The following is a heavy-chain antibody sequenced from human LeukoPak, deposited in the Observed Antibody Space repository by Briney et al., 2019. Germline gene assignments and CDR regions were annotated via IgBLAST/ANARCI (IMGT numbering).Heavy chain of an antibody. CDR3: ARDRGVEMATITTPYYYYYMDV. CDR2: INSDGSST. D-gene: IGHD5-24*01. CDR1: GFTFSSYW. V-gene: IGHV3-74*01. Sequence: PGGSLRLSCAASGFTFSSYWMHWVRQAPGKGLVWVSRINSDGSSTSYADSVKGRFTISRDNAKNTLYLQMNSLRAEDTAVYYCARDRGVEMATITTPYYYYYMDVWGKGTTVTVSS. J-gene: IGHJ6*03.